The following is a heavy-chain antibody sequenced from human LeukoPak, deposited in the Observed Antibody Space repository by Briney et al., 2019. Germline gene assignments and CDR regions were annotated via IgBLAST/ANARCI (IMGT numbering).Heavy chain of an antibody. CDR1: GFTVSRNY. CDR2: IYSGGST. D-gene: IGHD6-13*01. J-gene: IGHJ4*02. Sequence: PGGSLRLSCAASGFTVSRNYMSWARQAPGKGLEWVSVIYSGGSTYYADSVKGRFTISRDNSKNTVDLQMNSLRVEDTAVYYCAMRGNTWYDCWGQGTLVTVSS. CDR3: AMRGNTWYDC. V-gene: IGHV3-53*01.